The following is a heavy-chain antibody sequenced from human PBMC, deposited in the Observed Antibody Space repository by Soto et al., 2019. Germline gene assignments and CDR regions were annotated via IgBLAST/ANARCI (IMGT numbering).Heavy chain of an antibody. D-gene: IGHD6-19*01. V-gene: IGHV1-3*01. J-gene: IGHJ6*02. CDR2: INAGNGNT. CDR3: ARDHGYSSGWYDVYYGMDV. CDR1: GYTFTSCA. Sequence: ASVKVSCKASGYTFTSCAMHWVRQAPGQRLEWMGWINAGNGNTKYSQKFQGRVTITRDTSASTAYMELSSLRSEDTAVYYCARDHGYSSGWYDVYYGMDVWGQGTTVTVSS.